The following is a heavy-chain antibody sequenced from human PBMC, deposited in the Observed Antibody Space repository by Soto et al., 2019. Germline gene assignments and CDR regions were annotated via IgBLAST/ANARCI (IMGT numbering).Heavy chain of an antibody. CDR3: ARVPGYCSGGICYRYFYYGVDV. CDR1: GFSLGTAGMC. V-gene: IGHV2-70*01. J-gene: IGHJ6*02. Sequence: SGPTLVNPTQTLTLTCTFSGFSLGTAGMCVSWIRQSPGKALEWLALIDWDDDKYYSTSLKTRLTISKDTSKNQVVLTMSNMDPVDTATYYCARVPGYCSGGICYRYFYYGVDVWGQGTTVTV. CDR2: IDWDDDK. D-gene: IGHD2-15*01.